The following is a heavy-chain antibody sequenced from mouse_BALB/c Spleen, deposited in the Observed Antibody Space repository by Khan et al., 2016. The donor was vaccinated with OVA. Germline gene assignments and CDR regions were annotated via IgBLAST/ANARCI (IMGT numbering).Heavy chain of an antibody. CDR1: GYTFINYW. CDR3: ARRGRRWDFDY. V-gene: IGHV1-7*01. CDR2: INPSTAYT. J-gene: IGHJ2*01. Sequence: QVQLQRSGAELAKPGASVKMSCKASGYTFINYWILWVKQRPGQGLEWIGYINPSTAYTEYNQNFKDKATLTADKSSRTAYMQLSSLTSEDSAVYYCARRGRRWDFDYWGQGTTLTVSS. D-gene: IGHD1-1*01.